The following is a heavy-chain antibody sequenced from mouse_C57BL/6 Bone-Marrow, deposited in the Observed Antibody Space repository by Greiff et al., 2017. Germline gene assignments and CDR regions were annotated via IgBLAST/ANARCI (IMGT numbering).Heavy chain of an antibody. CDR1: GYTFTSYD. CDR2: IYPRDGST. CDR3: ARLEFDGSSGDWYFDV. Sequence: LEESGPELVKPGASVKLSCKASGYTFTSYDINWVKQRPGQGLELIGWIYPRDGSTKYNAKFKGKATLTVDTSSSTAYMELHSLTSEDSAVYFCARLEFDGSSGDWYFDVWGTGTTVTVSS. V-gene: IGHV1-85*01. D-gene: IGHD1-1*01. J-gene: IGHJ1*03.